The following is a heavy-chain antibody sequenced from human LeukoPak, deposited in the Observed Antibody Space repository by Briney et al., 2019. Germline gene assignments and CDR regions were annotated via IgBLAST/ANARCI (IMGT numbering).Heavy chain of an antibody. V-gene: IGHV1-46*01. CDR3: ARATWYGGNPSGAFDI. Sequence: GASVKVSCKASGYTSTNYHLHWVRQAPGQGLEWMGIINPSGGSTSYAQKFQDRVTMTRDTSTSTVYMELNSLRSEDTAVYYCARATWYGGNPSGAFDIWGQGTMVTVSS. D-gene: IGHD4/OR15-4a*01. J-gene: IGHJ3*02. CDR2: INPSGGST. CDR1: GYTSTNYH.